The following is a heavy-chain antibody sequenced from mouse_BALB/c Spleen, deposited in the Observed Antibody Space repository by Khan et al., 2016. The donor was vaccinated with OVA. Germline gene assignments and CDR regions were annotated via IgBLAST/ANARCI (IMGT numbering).Heavy chain of an antibody. J-gene: IGHJ4*01. CDR2: INPSTGYT. CDR1: GYTFTSYW. D-gene: IGHD1-1*01. CDR3: VSYYGSSYARGY. Sequence: QVQLQQSGAELAKPGASVKMSCKASGYTFTSYWMHWVKQRPGQGLEWIGYINPSTGYTEYNQKFKDKATLTADKSSSTAYMQLSSLTSEDSAVYYCVSYYGSSYARGYWGQGTSVTVSS. V-gene: IGHV1-7*01.